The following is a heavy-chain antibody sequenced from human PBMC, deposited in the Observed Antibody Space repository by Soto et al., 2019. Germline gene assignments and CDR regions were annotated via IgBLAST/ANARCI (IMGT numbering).Heavy chain of an antibody. V-gene: IGHV1-69*06. Sequence: SVKVSCKASGGTFSSYAISWVRQAPGQGLEWMGGIIPIFGTANYAQKFQGRVTITADKSTSTAYMELSSLRSEDTAAYYCAKHCSSTSCSQRYYYYYYGMDVWGQGTTVTVSS. J-gene: IGHJ6*02. CDR3: AKHCSSTSCSQRYYYYYYGMDV. CDR1: GGTFSSYA. D-gene: IGHD2-2*01. CDR2: IIPIFGTA.